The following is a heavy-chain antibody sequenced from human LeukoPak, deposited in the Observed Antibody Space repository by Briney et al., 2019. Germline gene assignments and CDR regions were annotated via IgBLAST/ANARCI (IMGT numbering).Heavy chain of an antibody. CDR1: GFTFSSYA. D-gene: IGHD1-26*01. CDR3: AKRTNGGSYWDLYFDH. Sequence: GGSLRLSCAASGFTFSSYAMSWVRQAPGKGLEWVSAISGSGGSTYYADSVKGRFTISRDNSKNTLYLQMNSLRAEDTAVYYCAKRTNGGSYWDLYFDHWGQGTLVTVSS. V-gene: IGHV3-23*01. J-gene: IGHJ4*02. CDR2: ISGSGGST.